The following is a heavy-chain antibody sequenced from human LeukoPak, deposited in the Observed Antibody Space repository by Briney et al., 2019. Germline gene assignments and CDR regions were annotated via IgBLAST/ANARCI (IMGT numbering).Heavy chain of an antibody. CDR2: ISGGGGET. D-gene: IGHD6-13*01. CDR1: GFTFSNNA. V-gene: IGHV3-23*01. Sequence: GGSLRLSCAASGFTFSNNAMHWVRQAPGKGLEWVSSISGGGGETYYVDSVKGRFIISRDNSKNTLYLRMNSLRAEDTAVYYCARAPGGQQLEYYFDYWGQGTLVTVSS. J-gene: IGHJ4*02. CDR3: ARAPGGQQLEYYFDY.